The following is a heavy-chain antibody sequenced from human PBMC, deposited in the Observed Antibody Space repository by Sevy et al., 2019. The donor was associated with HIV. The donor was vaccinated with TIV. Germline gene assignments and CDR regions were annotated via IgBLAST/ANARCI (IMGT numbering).Heavy chain of an antibody. Sequence: SETLSLTCTVSGGSISSGDYYRSWIRQPPGKGLEWIGYIYYSGSTYYNPSLKSRVTISVDTSKNQFSLKLSSVTAADTAVYYCARVKATYYYDSSGYLDYWGQGTLVTVSS. J-gene: IGHJ4*02. D-gene: IGHD3-22*01. CDR1: GGSISSGDYY. CDR2: IYYSGST. V-gene: IGHV4-30-4*01. CDR3: ARVKATYYYDSSGYLDY.